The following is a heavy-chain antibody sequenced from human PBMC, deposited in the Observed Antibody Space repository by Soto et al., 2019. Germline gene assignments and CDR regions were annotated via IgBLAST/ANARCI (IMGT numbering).Heavy chain of an antibody. Sequence: QVQLVQSGAEVKKPGSSVKVSCKASGGTFSSYAISWVRQAPGQGLEWMGGIIPIFGTANYAQKFQGRVTINADESTSTPYREPSSLRAEDTAVYYCARDVWLQLYSNGMDVWGHGTTGTVSS. CDR1: GGTFSSYA. CDR2: IIPIFGTA. CDR3: ARDVWLQLYSNGMDV. V-gene: IGHV1-69*12. D-gene: IGHD5-12*01. J-gene: IGHJ6*02.